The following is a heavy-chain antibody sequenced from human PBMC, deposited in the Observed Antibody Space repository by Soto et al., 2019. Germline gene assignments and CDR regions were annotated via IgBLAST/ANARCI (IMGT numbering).Heavy chain of an antibody. D-gene: IGHD2-21*02. J-gene: IGHJ1*01. V-gene: IGHV3-23*01. Sequence: EVQLLESGGGLVQPGGSLRLSCAASGFTFSSYAMSWVRQAPGKGLEWVSAISGSGGSTYYADSVKGRFTISRDNSKNTLYLQMNSLRAEDTAVYYCAKIPYGGNSLGWGRSPRFQHWGRGTLVTVSS. CDR3: AKIPYGGNSLGWGRSPRFQH. CDR1: GFTFSSYA. CDR2: ISGSGGST.